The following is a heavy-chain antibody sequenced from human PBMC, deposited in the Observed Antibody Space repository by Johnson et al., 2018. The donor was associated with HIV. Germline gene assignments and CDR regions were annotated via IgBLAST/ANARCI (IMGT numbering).Heavy chain of an antibody. D-gene: IGHD1-7*01. CDR1: GFTFDDYG. V-gene: IGHV3-20*04. CDR2: IHWNGAGT. J-gene: IGHJ3*02. CDR3: ARDHTPVTGTTYHDAVEI. Sequence: VQLVESGGGVVRPGGSLRLSCAASGFTFDDYGLAWVRQAPGKGLEWVSGIHWNGAGTGYADSVKGRFTISRDNAKKSLYLQMNRLRGADTAVYYCARDHTPVTGTTYHDAVEIWGQGT.